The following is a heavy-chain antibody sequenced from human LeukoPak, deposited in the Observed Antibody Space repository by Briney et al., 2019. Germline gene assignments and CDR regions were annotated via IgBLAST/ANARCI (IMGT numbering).Heavy chain of an antibody. CDR1: GFTFSSYG. CDR2: ISYDGSNK. V-gene: IGHV3-30*03. CDR3: VGWLVQDPDY. J-gene: IGHJ4*02. Sequence: GGSLRLSCAASGFTFSSYGMHWVRQAPGKRLEWVAVISYDGSNKYYADSVKGRFTISRDNSKSTLYLQMNSLRAEDTAVYYCVGWLVQDPDYWGQGTLVTVSS. D-gene: IGHD6-19*01.